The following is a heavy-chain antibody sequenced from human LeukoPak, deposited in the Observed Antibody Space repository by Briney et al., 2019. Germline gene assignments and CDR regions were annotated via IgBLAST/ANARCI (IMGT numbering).Heavy chain of an antibody. D-gene: IGHD3-3*01. CDR2: ISSSSSTI. CDR1: GFTFSSYS. CDR3: ARDQAEGNHGITIFGVVIPPYFDY. V-gene: IGHV3-48*01. Sequence: GGSLRLSCAASGFTFSSYSMNWVRQAPGKGLEWVSYISSSSSTIYYADSVKGRFTISRDNAKNSLYLQMNSLRAEDTAVYYCARDQAEGNHGITIFGVVIPPYFDYWGQGTLVTVSS. J-gene: IGHJ4*02.